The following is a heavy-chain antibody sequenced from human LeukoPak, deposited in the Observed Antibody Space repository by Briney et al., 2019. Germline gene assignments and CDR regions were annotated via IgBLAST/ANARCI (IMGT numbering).Heavy chain of an antibody. CDR2: INHSGST. V-gene: IGHV4-34*01. D-gene: IGHD5-12*01. Sequence: SETLSLTCAVYGGSFSGYYWSWIRQPPGKGLEWIGEINHSGSTNYNPSLKSRVSISVDTSKNQFSLKLSSVTAADTAVYYCARRRIYSGYGRGAFDIWGQGTMVPVSS. CDR1: GGSFSGYY. CDR3: ARRRIYSGYGRGAFDI. J-gene: IGHJ3*02.